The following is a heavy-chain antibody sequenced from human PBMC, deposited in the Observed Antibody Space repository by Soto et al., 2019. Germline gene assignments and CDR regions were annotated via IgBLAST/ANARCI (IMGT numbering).Heavy chain of an antibody. J-gene: IGHJ4*02. CDR3: ARDAAVGLFDY. CDR2: ISAYNGNT. V-gene: IGHV1-18*01. Sequence: ASVKVSCKASGYTFTSYGISWVRQAPGQGLEWMGWISAYNGNTKYAQKLQARVTMTTDTSTSTAYMELRSLRSDDTAVYYCARDAAVGLFDYWGQGTLVTVSS. CDR1: GYTFTSYG. D-gene: IGHD1-26*01.